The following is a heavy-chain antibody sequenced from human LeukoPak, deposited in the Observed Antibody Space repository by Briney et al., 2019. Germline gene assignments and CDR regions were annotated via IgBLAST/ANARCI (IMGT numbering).Heavy chain of an antibody. J-gene: IGHJ4*02. Sequence: QSGGSLRLSCAASGFTFRNFWMNWARQAPGKGLQWVAKIKQDGSEKYYVDSVKGRFTISRDNAENSLYLQMNSLRVEDTAVYYCAARSSGNPYFWGQGTLVTVSS. CDR1: GFTFRNFW. CDR2: IKQDGSEK. CDR3: AARSSGNPYF. D-gene: IGHD1-26*01. V-gene: IGHV3-7*03.